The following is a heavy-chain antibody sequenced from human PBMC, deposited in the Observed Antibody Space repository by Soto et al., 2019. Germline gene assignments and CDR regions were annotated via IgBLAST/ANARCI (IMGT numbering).Heavy chain of an antibody. CDR2: ISAYNGNT. J-gene: IGHJ4*02. CDR3: ARDPYSSSFDY. V-gene: IGHV1-18*01. D-gene: IGHD6-6*01. CDR1: GFTFSSYG. Sequence: GGSLRLSCAASGFTFSSYGISWVRQAPGQGLEWMGWISAYNGNTNYAQKLQGRVTMTTDTSTSTAYMELRSLRSDDTAVYYCARDPYSSSFDYWGQGTLVTVSS.